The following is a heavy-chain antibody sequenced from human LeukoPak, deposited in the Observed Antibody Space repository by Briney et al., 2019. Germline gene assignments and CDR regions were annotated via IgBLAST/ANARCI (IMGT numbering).Heavy chain of an antibody. V-gene: IGHV3-33*01. CDR1: GFTFSSYG. Sequence: PGGSLRLPCAASGFTFSSYGMHWVRQAPGKGLYWLALIWYDGSNKYYADSVKGRFTISRDNSKNTLYLQMNSLRAEDTAVYYCARELPYYYDSSGYGMDVWGQGTTVTVPS. J-gene: IGHJ6*02. CDR3: ARELPYYYDSSGYGMDV. D-gene: IGHD3-22*01. CDR2: IWYDGSNK.